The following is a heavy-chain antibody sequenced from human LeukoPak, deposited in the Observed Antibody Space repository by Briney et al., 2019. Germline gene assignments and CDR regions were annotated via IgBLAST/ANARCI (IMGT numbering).Heavy chain of an antibody. Sequence: SETLSLTCTVSGGSISSGGYYWSWIRQHPGEGLEWIGYIYYSGSTYYNPSLKSRVTISVDTSKNQFSLKLSSVTAADTAVYYCATHPPRFCSGGTCSDYWGQGTLVTVSS. V-gene: IGHV4-61*08. J-gene: IGHJ4*02. CDR3: ATHPPRFCSGGTCSDY. CDR2: IYYSGST. D-gene: IGHD2-15*01. CDR1: GGSISSGGYY.